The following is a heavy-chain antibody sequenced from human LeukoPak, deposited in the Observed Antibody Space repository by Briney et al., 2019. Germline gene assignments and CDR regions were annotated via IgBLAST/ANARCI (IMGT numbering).Heavy chain of an antibody. Sequence: GGSLRLSCAASGFTFTRYSMTWVRQAPGKGLEWVSSISSSGSYIFYAQSVEGRFIISRDNAKNSHYLQMNSLRVDDTAVYFCARGTYRSSSPSIGMPYYLDYWGQGILVTVSS. CDR1: GFTFTRYS. J-gene: IGHJ4*02. CDR2: ISSSGSYI. CDR3: ARGTYRSSSPSIGMPYYLDY. V-gene: IGHV3-21*01. D-gene: IGHD6-6*01.